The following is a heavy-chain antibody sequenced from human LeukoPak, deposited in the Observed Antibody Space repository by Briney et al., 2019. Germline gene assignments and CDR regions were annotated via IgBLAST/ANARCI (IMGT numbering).Heavy chain of an antibody. CDR1: GGSFSGYY. CDR3: ARIIAVAGTHGLFDI. Sequence: SETLSLTCAVYGGSFSGYYWSWIRQPPGKGLEWNGEINHSGSTNYNPSLKSRVTISVDTSKNQFSLKLSSVTAADTAVYYCARIIAVAGTHGLFDIWGQGTMVTVSS. J-gene: IGHJ3*02. CDR2: INHSGST. D-gene: IGHD6-19*01. V-gene: IGHV4-34*01.